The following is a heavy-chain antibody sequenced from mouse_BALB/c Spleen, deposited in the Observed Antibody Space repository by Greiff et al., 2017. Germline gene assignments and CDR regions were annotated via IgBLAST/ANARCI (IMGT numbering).Heavy chain of an antibody. J-gene: IGHJ4*01. Sequence: EVQVVESGGGLVKPGGSLKLSCAASGFTFSDYYMYWVRQTPGKRLEWVATISDGGSYTYYPDSVKGRFTISRDNAKNNLYLQMSSLKSEDTAMYYCAREGLGGAMDYWGQGTSVTVSS. CDR3: AREGLGGAMDY. CDR1: GFTFSDYY. CDR2: ISDGGSYT. D-gene: IGHD2-4*01. V-gene: IGHV5-4*02.